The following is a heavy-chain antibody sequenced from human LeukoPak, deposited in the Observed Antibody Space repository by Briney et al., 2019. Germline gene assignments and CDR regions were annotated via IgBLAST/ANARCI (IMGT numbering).Heavy chain of an antibody. J-gene: IGHJ3*02. CDR1: GGSISSGGYY. CDR3: ARVLRSFDSDAFDI. D-gene: IGHD4-17*01. CDR2: IYYSGST. Sequence: SQTLSLTCTVSGGSISSGGYYWSWIRQHPGKGLEWIGYIYYSGSTYYNPSLKSRVTISVDTSKNQFSLKLSSVTAADTAVYYCARVLRSFDSDAFDIWGQGTMVTVSS. V-gene: IGHV4-31*03.